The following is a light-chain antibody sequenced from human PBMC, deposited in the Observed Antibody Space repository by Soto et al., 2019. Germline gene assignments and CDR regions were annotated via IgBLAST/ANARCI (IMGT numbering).Light chain of an antibody. CDR1: SSDVGGYDY. V-gene: IGLV2-14*01. CDR3: SSYTSLSTLVV. Sequence: QSALTQPASVSGSPGQSITISCTGTSSDVGGYDYVSWYRQHPGKAPKLMIYEVNYRPSGVSHRFSGTKSGNTASLTISGLQAEDEAYYYCSSYTSLSTLVVFGGGTKLTVL. CDR2: EVN. J-gene: IGLJ2*01.